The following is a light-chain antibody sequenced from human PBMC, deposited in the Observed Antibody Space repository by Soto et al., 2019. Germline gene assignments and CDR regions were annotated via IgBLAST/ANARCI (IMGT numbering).Light chain of an antibody. V-gene: IGLV2-11*01. Sequence: QSVPTQPRSVSGSPGQSVTISCTGTSSDIGTYNYVSWYQQHPGKAPKLMIYDVSKRPSGVPDRFSGSKSANTASLTISGLQAEDEADYFCCSYAGSYTFVVFGGGTKLTVL. J-gene: IGLJ2*01. CDR2: DVS. CDR1: SSDIGTYNY. CDR3: CSYAGSYTFVV.